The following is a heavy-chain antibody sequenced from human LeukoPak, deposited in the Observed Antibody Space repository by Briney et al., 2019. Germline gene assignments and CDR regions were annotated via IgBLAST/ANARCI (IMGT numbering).Heavy chain of an antibody. V-gene: IGHV3-53*01. CDR2: IYSGGST. J-gene: IGHJ4*02. Sequence: GGSLRLSCAASGFTFSSYAMHWVRQAPGKGLEWVSVIYSGGSTYYADSVKGRFTISRDNSKNTLYLQMNSLRAEDTAVYYCARGRGWFDYWGQGTLVTVSS. CDR3: ARGRGWFDY. D-gene: IGHD6-19*01. CDR1: GFTFSSYA.